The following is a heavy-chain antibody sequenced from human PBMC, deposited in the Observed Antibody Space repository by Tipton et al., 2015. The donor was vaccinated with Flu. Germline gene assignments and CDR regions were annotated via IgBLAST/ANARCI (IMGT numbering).Heavy chain of an antibody. CDR3: AKDGWDTSGWYPFDY. CDR1: GFMFSGYG. D-gene: IGHD6-19*01. V-gene: IGHV3-30*02. J-gene: IGHJ4*02. CDR2: IRHDESDK. Sequence: SLRLSCAVSGFMFSGYGMHWVRQAPGKGLEWVAFIRHDESDKYYADSVKGRFTISRDNSKNALYLAINSLRTEDTAVYYCAKDGWDTSGWYPFDYWGQGTLVTVSS.